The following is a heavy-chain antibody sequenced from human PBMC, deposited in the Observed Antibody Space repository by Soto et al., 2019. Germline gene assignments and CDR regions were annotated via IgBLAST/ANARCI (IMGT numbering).Heavy chain of an antibody. Sequence: QVQLVQSGAEVKKPGASVKVSCKASGYTFTGYYMHWVRQAPGQGLEWMGWINPNSGGTNYAQKFQGWVTMTRDTSIRTAYMELSRLRFDDTAVYYCARGGVVRGVSDAFDIWGQGTMVTVSS. CDR2: INPNSGGT. J-gene: IGHJ3*02. CDR3: ARGGVVRGVSDAFDI. D-gene: IGHD3-10*01. V-gene: IGHV1-2*04. CDR1: GYTFTGYY.